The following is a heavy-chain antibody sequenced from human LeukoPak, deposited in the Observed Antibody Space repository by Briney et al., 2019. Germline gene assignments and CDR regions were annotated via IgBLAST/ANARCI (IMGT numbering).Heavy chain of an antibody. D-gene: IGHD2-15*01. J-gene: IGHJ4*02. CDR1: GFPLSPRGVG. Sequence: SGPTLVHPTPTLTLTCTFSGFPLSPRGVGVGWIRQPPGKALEWLALFYWDDDKRYSPSQKSRLTITKDTSKNQVVRTMTNMDPVDTATYYCAHREYDCSGGSCYQKPFDYWGQGTLVTVSS. V-gene: IGHV2-5*02. CDR3: AHREYDCSGGSCYQKPFDY. CDR2: FYWDDDK.